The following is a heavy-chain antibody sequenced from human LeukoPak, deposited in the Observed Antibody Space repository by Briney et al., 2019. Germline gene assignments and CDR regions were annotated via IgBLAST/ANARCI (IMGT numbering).Heavy chain of an antibody. Sequence: PSQTLSLTCTVSGGSIGSGGYYWSWIRQHPGKGLEWIGYIYYSGSTYYNPSLKSRVTISVDTSKNQFSLKLSSVTAADTAVYYCARGYDLGWFDPWGQGTLVTVSS. D-gene: IGHD3-3*01. CDR2: IYYSGST. J-gene: IGHJ5*02. CDR3: ARGYDLGWFDP. V-gene: IGHV4-31*03. CDR1: GGSIGSGGYY.